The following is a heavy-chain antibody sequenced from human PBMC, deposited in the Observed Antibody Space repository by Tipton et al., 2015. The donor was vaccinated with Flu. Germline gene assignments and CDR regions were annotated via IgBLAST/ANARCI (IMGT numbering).Heavy chain of an antibody. CDR2: IYTSGST. CDR3: ARDVRGCNNGVCYPQ. D-gene: IGHD2-8*01. CDR1: GGSISSGSYY. V-gene: IGHV4-61*02. J-gene: IGHJ3*01. Sequence: TLSLTCTVSGGSISSGSYYWSWIRQPAGKGLEWIGRIYTSGSTNYNPSLKSRVTISVDTSKNQFSLKLSSVTAADTAVYYCARDVRGCNNGVCYPQWGQGTMVTVSS.